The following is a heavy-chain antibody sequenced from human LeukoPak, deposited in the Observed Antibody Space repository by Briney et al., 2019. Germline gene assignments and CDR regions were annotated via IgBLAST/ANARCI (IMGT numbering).Heavy chain of an antibody. V-gene: IGHV3-53*01. Sequence: GGSLRLSCAASGFTVSSNYMSWVRQAPGKGLEWVSVIYSGGSTYYADSVKGRFTISRDNSKNTLYLQMNSLRAEDTAVYYCARVPYYYDRSGHYFDYWGQGTLVTVSS. D-gene: IGHD3-22*01. J-gene: IGHJ4*02. CDR3: ARVPYYYDRSGHYFDY. CDR1: GFTVSSNY. CDR2: IYSGGST.